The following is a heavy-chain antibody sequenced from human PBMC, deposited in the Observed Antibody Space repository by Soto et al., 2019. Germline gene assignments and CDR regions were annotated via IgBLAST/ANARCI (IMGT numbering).Heavy chain of an antibody. CDR2: ISAYNGNT. D-gene: IGHD2-8*01. CDR3: ARGQDICTNAVCYEGYYYYMDV. Sequence: ASVKVSCKASGYTFTSYGISWVRQAPGQGLEWMGWISAYNGNTNYAQKLQGRVAITRDTSASTAYMELSSLRSEDTAVYYCARGQDICTNAVCYEGYYYYMDVWGKGTTVTVSS. V-gene: IGHV1-18*01. CDR1: GYTFTSYG. J-gene: IGHJ6*03.